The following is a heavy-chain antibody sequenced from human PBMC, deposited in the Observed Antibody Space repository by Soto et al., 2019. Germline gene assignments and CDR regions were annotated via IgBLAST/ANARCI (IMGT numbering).Heavy chain of an antibody. V-gene: IGHV4-59*01. CDR3: VRVGGAPLGAFDI. J-gene: IGHJ3*02. D-gene: IGHD1-26*01. Sequence: SETLSLTCTVSGGSISSYYWSWIRQPPGKGLEWIGYLYYSGSSNYSPSLKSRVTISLDTSKNQFSLKVTSVTAADTAVYYCVRVGGAPLGAFDIWGQGTMVTV. CDR1: GGSISSYY. CDR2: LYYSGSS.